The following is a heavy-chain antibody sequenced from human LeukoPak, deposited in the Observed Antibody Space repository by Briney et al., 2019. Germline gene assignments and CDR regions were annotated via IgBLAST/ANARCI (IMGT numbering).Heavy chain of an antibody. J-gene: IGHJ4*02. CDR1: GFTFSTYW. Sequence: GGSLRVSCAASGFTFSTYWMSWVRQAPGKGLEWVANIKQDGSEKNYVDSVKGRFTISRYNAKNTLYLQMNSLRAEDTAVYYCARSRYLDYWGQGTLVTVFS. CDR2: IKQDGSEK. V-gene: IGHV3-7*01. CDR3: ARSRYLDY.